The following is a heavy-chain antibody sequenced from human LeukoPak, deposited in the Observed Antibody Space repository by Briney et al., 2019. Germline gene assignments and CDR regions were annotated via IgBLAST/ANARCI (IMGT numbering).Heavy chain of an antibody. D-gene: IGHD5-18*01. J-gene: IGHJ4*02. V-gene: IGHV1-58*01. Sequence: ASVKVSCKASAFTFTSSAVQWVRQARGQRLEWMGWIVVGRGNTNYAQKFQERVTITRDMSTSTAYMELRSLRSDDTAVYYCASTRGGYSYGYTLDYWGQGTLVTVSS. CDR2: IVVGRGNT. CDR1: AFTFTSSA. CDR3: ASTRGGYSYGYTLDY.